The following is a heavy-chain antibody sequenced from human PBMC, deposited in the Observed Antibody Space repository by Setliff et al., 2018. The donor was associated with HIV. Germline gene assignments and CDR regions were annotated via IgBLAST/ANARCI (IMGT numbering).Heavy chain of an antibody. Sequence: ASVMVSCKASGYTFTGYYIHWVRQAPGQGLEWMGWINPNSGGTNYAQKFQGWVTMTRDTSISTAYMELSRLRSDDTAVYYCARGGLVDSSGYYYRSGGAFDIWGQGTMVTVSS. V-gene: IGHV1-2*04. CDR2: INPNSGGT. D-gene: IGHD3-22*01. CDR3: ARGGLVDSSGYYYRSGGAFDI. CDR1: GYTFTGYY. J-gene: IGHJ3*02.